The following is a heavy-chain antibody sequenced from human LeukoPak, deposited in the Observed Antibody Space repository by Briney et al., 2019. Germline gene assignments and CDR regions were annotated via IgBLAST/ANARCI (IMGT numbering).Heavy chain of an antibody. Sequence: VASVKVSCKASGYTFTGYYMHWVRQAPGQGLEWMGWINPNSGGTSFAQKFQGRVTMTRDTSISTAYMELSRLRSDDTAVYYCARVGFCSGGLCPYYFGYWGQGTLVTVSS. CDR1: GYTFTGYY. D-gene: IGHD2-15*01. CDR3: ARVGFCSGGLCPYYFGY. V-gene: IGHV1-2*02. CDR2: INPNSGGT. J-gene: IGHJ4*02.